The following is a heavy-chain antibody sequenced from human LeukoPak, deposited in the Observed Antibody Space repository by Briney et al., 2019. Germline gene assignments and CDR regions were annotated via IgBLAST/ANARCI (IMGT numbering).Heavy chain of an antibody. D-gene: IGHD2-21*01. CDR3: ARGGPFGAY. V-gene: IGHV3-7*03. CDR2: IKEDGSEK. J-gene: IGHJ4*02. CDR1: GFTFSNYW. Sequence: GGSLRLSCAASGFTFSNYWMIWVRQAPGKGLEWVANIKEDGSEKYYVDSVKGRFTISRDNAKNSLYLQMNSLRAEDTAVYYCARGGPFGAYWGQGTLVTVSS.